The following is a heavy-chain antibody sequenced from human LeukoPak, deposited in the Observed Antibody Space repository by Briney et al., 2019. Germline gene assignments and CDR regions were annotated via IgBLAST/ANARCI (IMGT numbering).Heavy chain of an antibody. CDR3: AGGAYYYDSSGTFDY. J-gene: IGHJ4*02. D-gene: IGHD3-22*01. Sequence: SVKVSCKASGGTFISYAISWVRQAPGQGLEWMGGIIPIFGPANYAQKFQGRVTITTDESTSTAYMELSSLRSEDTAVYYCAGGAYYYDSSGTFDYWGQGTLVTVSS. CDR1: GGTFISYA. V-gene: IGHV1-69*05. CDR2: IIPIFGPA.